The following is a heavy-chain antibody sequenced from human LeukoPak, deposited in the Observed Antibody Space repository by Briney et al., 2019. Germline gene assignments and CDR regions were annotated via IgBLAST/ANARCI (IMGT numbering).Heavy chain of an antibody. CDR3: ARGAGYGDPHYLDY. V-gene: IGHV4-61*02. J-gene: IGHJ4*02. CDR2: IYTSGST. D-gene: IGHD4-17*01. CDR1: GGSISSGSYY. Sequence: DPSQTLSLTCTVSGGSISSGSYYWSWIRQPAGKGLEWIGRIYTSGSTNYNPSLKSRVTISVDTSKKQFSLKLSSVTAADTAVYYCARGAGYGDPHYLDYWGQGTLVTVSS.